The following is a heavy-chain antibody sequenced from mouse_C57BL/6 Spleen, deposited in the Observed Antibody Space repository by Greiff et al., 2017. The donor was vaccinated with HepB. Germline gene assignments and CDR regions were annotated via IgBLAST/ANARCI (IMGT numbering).Heavy chain of an antibody. CDR1: GFNIKDDY. CDR2: IDPENGDT. V-gene: IGHV14-4*01. J-gene: IGHJ3*01. Sequence: EVQLQQSGAELVRPGASVKLSCTASGFNIKDDYMHWVKQRPEQGLEWIGWIDPENGDTEYASKFQGKATITADTSSNTAYLQLSSLTSEDTAVYYCTPIYDGLAWFAYWGQGTLVTVSA. CDR3: TPIYDGLAWFAY. D-gene: IGHD2-3*01.